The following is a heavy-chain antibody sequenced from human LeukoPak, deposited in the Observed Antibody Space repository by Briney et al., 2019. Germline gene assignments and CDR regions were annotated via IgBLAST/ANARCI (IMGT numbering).Heavy chain of an antibody. J-gene: IGHJ4*02. CDR3: ARVQWQITHDSRAQTDY. D-gene: IGHD3-22*01. Sequence: ASVKVSCKASGYTFTSYGISWVRQAPGQGLEWMGWISAYNGNTNYAQKLQGRDTMTTDTSTSTAYMELRSLRSDDTAVYYCARVQWQITHDSRAQTDYWGQGTLVTVSS. V-gene: IGHV1-18*01. CDR1: GYTFTSYG. CDR2: ISAYNGNT.